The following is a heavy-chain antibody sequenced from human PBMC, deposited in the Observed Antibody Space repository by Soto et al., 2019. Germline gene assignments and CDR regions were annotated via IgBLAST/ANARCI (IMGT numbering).Heavy chain of an antibody. CDR2: IWYDGSNK. CDR3: ARDMAPYYDFWSVIYGVSWYYVMDV. D-gene: IGHD3-3*01. CDR1: GFTFSSYG. V-gene: IGHV3-33*01. Sequence: PGGSLRLSCAASGFTFSSYGMHWVRQAPGKGLEWVAVIWYDGSNKYYADSVKGRFTISRDNSKNTLYLQMNSLRAEDTAVYYCARDMAPYYDFWSVIYGVSWYYVMDVWGQGTTVTVSS. J-gene: IGHJ6*02.